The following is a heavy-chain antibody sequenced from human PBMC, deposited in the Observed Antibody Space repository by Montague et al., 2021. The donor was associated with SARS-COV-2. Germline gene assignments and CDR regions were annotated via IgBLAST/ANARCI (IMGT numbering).Heavy chain of an antibody. CDR3: AKDTATIRIAVALMDV. V-gene: IGHV3-23*01. CDR2: MSGSGVRR. Sequence: SLRLSCAASGFIFSNYAMTWVRQAPEKGLEWVSTMSGSGVRRDYADSVKGRFTISRDSSKNTLYLQMNSLRVEDTAVYYCAKDTATIRIAVALMDVWGQGTTVIVS. D-gene: IGHD6-19*01. J-gene: IGHJ6*02. CDR1: GFIFSNYA.